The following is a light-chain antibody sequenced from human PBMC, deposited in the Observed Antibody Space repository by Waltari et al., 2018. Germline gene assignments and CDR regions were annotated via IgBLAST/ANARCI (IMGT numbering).Light chain of an antibody. CDR1: ISAIGAYNL. CDR2: VVS. J-gene: IGLJ3*02. CDR3: SSYTDSRTWV. V-gene: IGLV2-14*01. Sequence: QSALTQPASVSGSPGQSITIPCTGTISAIGAYNLVSWYKQHPGEAPKLIIFVVSDRPSGVSNRFSGSKSGNRASLTISGLQAEDEADYYCSSYTDSRTWVFGGGTRLTVL.